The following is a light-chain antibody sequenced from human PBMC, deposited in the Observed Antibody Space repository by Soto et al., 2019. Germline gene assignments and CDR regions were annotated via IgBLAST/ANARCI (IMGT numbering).Light chain of an antibody. V-gene: IGKV1-5*03. J-gene: IGKJ1*01. CDR1: QFISKS. CDR2: KAS. CDR3: QHYNSYLET. Sequence: DIQITQSPSTLSASVGDRVTITCRTSQFISKSLAWYQQKPGKAPKLLIYKASSLESGVPSRFSGSGSGTEFSLTISSLQPDDFATYYCQHYNSYLETFGQGTEVEIK.